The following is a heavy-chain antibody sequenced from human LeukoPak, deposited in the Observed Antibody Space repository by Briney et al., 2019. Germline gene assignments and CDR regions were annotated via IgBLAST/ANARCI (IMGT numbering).Heavy chain of an antibody. CDR2: INAGNGNT. Sequence: ASVKVSCKASGYTFTSYAMHWVRQAPGQRLEWMGWINAGNGNTKYSQEFQGRVTITRYKSASTAYMELSSLRSEDMAVYYCAGTTVPDAFDIWGQGTMVTVSS. V-gene: IGHV1-3*03. CDR3: AGTTVPDAFDI. J-gene: IGHJ3*02. CDR1: GYTFTSYA. D-gene: IGHD4-17*01.